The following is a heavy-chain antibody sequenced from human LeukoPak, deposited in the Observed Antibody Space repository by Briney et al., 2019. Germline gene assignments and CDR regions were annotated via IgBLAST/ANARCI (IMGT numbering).Heavy chain of an antibody. CDR1: GFTFDDYA. Sequence: PGRSLRLSCAASGFTFDDYAMHWVRQAPGKGLEWVSGISWNSGSIGYADSVKGRFTISRDNAKNSLYLQMNSLRAEDTALYYCAKDPTPDGSYFQHWGQGTLVTVSS. CDR3: AKDPTPDGSYFQH. V-gene: IGHV3-9*01. D-gene: IGHD4-23*01. CDR2: ISWNSGSI. J-gene: IGHJ1*01.